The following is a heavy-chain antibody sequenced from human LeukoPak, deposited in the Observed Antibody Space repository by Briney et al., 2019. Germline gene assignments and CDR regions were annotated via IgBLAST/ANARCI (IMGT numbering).Heavy chain of an antibody. J-gene: IGHJ4*02. CDR3: ARDPGEQWNPFDY. D-gene: IGHD6-19*01. CDR1: GFTFRSYE. V-gene: IGHV3-48*03. Sequence: GGSLRLSCSASGFTFRSYEMNWVRQAPGQGLEWISYISGGGDSIYYADSVKGRFTISRDNAENSLFLQMNSLRAEDTAVYYCARDPGEQWNPFDYWGQGTLVTVSS. CDR2: ISGGGDSI.